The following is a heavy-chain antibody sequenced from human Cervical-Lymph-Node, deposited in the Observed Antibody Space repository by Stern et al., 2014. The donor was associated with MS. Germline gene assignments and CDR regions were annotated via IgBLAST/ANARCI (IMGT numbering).Heavy chain of an antibody. D-gene: IGHD2-8*01. V-gene: IGHV3-30*03. J-gene: IGHJ4*02. CDR1: GFTFSSYG. CDR3: ARDYEDTSMLFDH. CDR2: ISYEGNHI. Sequence: AQLGESGGAVVQPGRSLRLSCEAPGFTFSSYGMHWARTDAGKGLEWEHVISYEGNHIYYAASVKGRFTISRDNSKNTLHLQMNSVTPDDTAIYYCARDYEDTSMLFDHWGQGTLVTVSS.